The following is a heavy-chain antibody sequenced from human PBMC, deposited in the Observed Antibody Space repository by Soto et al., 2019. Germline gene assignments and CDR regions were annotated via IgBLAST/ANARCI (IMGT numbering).Heavy chain of an antibody. D-gene: IGHD6-13*01. CDR1: GFTFSSYG. J-gene: IGHJ6*02. Sequence: QVQLVESGGGVVQPGRSLRLSCAASGFTFSSYGMHWVRQAPGKGLEWVAVISYDGSNKYYADSVKGRFTISRDNSKNTLYLQMNSLRAEDTAVYYCARDSKSSSWYYYGMDVWGQGTTVTVSS. V-gene: IGHV3-30*19. CDR2: ISYDGSNK. CDR3: ARDSKSSSWYYYGMDV.